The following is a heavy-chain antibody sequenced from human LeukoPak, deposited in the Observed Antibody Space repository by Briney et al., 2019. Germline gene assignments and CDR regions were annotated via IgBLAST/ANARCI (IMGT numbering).Heavy chain of an antibody. Sequence: ASVKVSCKACGYTFTSYGIIWVRQAPAQGLEWMGWISAYNGNTNYAQKLQGRVTMTTHTSTSTAYMELRSLTSDDSAVYYCARGLSATRRVPAAIGSWFDPWGKGTRVTVSS. V-gene: IGHV1-18*01. CDR1: GYTFTSYG. CDR2: ISAYNGNT. J-gene: IGHJ5*02. D-gene: IGHD2-2*01. CDR3: ARGLSATRRVPAAIGSWFDP.